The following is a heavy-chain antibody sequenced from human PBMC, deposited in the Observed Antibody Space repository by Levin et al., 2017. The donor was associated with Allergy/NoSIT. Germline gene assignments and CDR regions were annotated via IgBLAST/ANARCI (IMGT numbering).Heavy chain of an antibody. CDR3: RGLRSGFDY. J-gene: IGHJ4*02. CDR1: GFTFSNAW. CDR2: IKSKTDGGTT. Sequence: GESLKISCAASGFTFSNAWMSWVRQAPGKGLEWVGRIKSKTDGGTTDYAAPVKGRFTISRDDSKNTLYLQMNSLKTEDTAVYYCRGLRSGFDYWGQGTLVTVSS. D-gene: IGHD5-12*01. V-gene: IGHV3-15*01.